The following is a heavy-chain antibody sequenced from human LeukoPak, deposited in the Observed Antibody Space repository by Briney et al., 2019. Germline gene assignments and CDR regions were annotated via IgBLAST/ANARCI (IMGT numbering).Heavy chain of an antibody. CDR3: AREGIAAAGTMVSNWFDP. CDR1: GASLNGHY. CDR2: GSDVGGT. Sequence: SETLSLTCAVYGASLNGHYWSWIRQPPGKGLEWIGEGSDVGGTKYNPSLKSRATISADTSKNQFSLKLSSVTAADTAVYYCAREGIAAAGTMVSNWFDPWGQGTLVTVSS. J-gene: IGHJ5*02. V-gene: IGHV4-34*01. D-gene: IGHD6-13*01.